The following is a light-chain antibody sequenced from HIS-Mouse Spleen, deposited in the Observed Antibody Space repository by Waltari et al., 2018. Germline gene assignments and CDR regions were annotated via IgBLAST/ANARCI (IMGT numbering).Light chain of an antibody. J-gene: IGLJ3*02. CDR1: SDSVSTSYY. Sequence: QTLVIQEPSFSVSAGRSVIPTCGLSSDSVSTSYYLSWYQQTPGQAPRTLIYSTNTRSSGVPDRFSGSILGNKAALTITGAQADDESDYYCVLYMGSGIWVFGGGTKLTDL. V-gene: IGLV8-61*01. CDR3: VLYMGSGIWV. CDR2: STN.